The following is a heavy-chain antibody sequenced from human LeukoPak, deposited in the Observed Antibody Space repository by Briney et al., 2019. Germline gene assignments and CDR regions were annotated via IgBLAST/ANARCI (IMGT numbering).Heavy chain of an antibody. Sequence: PGGSLRLSCAASGFTFSSYSMNWVRLAPGKGLEWVSYISSSSSTIYYADSVKGRFTISRDNAKNSLYLQMNSLRAEDTAVYYCARDNSDSSGPRLDYWGQGTLVTVSS. CDR3: ARDNSDSSGPRLDY. D-gene: IGHD3-22*01. CDR2: ISSSSSTI. V-gene: IGHV3-48*01. CDR1: GFTFSSYS. J-gene: IGHJ4*02.